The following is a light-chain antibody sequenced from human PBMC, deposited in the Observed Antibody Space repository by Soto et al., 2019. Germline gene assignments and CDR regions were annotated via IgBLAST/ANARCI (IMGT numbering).Light chain of an antibody. V-gene: IGKV4-1*01. Sequence: DIVMTQSPDSLAVSLGERATINCKSSQSLLFRSTNTNYLAWYQQKPGQPPKLLISWASTRESGVPDRFSGGGSGTDFSLTISSLQAEDVAVYYCQQYYSSWTFGQGNKVEIK. CDR1: QSLLFRSTNTNY. CDR2: WAS. CDR3: QQYYSSWT. J-gene: IGKJ1*01.